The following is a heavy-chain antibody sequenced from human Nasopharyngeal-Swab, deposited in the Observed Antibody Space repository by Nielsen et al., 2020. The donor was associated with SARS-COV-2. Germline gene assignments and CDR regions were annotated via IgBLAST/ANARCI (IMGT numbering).Heavy chain of an antibody. J-gene: IGHJ4*02. CDR2: ISSSGSTI. V-gene: IGHV3-11*01. CDR1: GFTFSVYY. Sequence: SLKISCAASGFTFSVYYMSWIRQAPGKGLEWVSYISSSGSTIYYAASVKGGFTISRDNAKNSLYLQMNSLRAEDTAVYYCARDKGRCSSTSCYVDYWGQGTLVTVSS. CDR3: ARDKGRCSSTSCYVDY. D-gene: IGHD2-2*01.